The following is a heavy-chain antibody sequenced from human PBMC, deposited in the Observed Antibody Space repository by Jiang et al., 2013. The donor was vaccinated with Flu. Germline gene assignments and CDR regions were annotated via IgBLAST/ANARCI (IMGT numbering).Heavy chain of an antibody. CDR2: ISERGDVM. D-gene: IGHD4-17*01. J-gene: IGHJ2*01. V-gene: IGHV3-23*01. CDR3: ATVPVTYEKYWYFDL. CDR1: GITFSNYV. Sequence: VQLLESGGGLVQPGGSVRLSCVAYGITFSNYVMNWVRQTPGKGLEWVSGISERGDVMYYADSVKGRVTISRDNSKDTLYLQMENMRAEDTAIYYCATVPVTYEKYWYFDLVGPWPPVVTVLL.